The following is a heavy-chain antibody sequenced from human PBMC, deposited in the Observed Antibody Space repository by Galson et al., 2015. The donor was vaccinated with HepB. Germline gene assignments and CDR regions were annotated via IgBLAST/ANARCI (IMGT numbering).Heavy chain of an antibody. D-gene: IGHD2-2*01. CDR1: GFTFDDYA. J-gene: IGHJ4*02. CDR3: AKDKGGIVVVPAASIDY. Sequence: SLRLSCAASGFTFDDYAMHWVRQAPGKGLEWVSGISWNSGSIGYADSVKGRFTISRDNAKNSLYLQMNSLRAEDTALYYCAKDKGGIVVVPAASIDYWGQGTLVTVSS. CDR2: ISWNSGSI. V-gene: IGHV3-9*01.